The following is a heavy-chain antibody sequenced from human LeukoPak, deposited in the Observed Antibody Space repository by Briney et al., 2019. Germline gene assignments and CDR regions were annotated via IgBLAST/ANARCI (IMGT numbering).Heavy chain of an antibody. CDR2: IYSGGST. Sequence: PGGSLRLSCAASGFTFSNAYMSWVRQAPGKGLEWVSIIYSGGSTYYADSVKGRFTISRDNSKNTLYLQMNSLRAEDTAVYYCARHLSGDDIWGQGTMVTVSS. J-gene: IGHJ3*02. CDR3: ARHLSGDDI. CDR1: GFTFSNAY. D-gene: IGHD4-17*01. V-gene: IGHV3-66*04.